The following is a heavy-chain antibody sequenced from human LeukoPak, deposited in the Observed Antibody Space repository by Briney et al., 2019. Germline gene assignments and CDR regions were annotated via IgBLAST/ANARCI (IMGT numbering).Heavy chain of an antibody. J-gene: IGHJ3*02. Sequence: GASVKVSCKASGYTFTSYDINWVRQATGQGLEWMGWMNPNSGDTGYAQKFQGRVTMTRNTSISTAYMELSSLRSEDTAVYYCARFGRSLGAFDIWGQGTMVTVSS. D-gene: IGHD3-16*01. V-gene: IGHV1-8*01. CDR3: ARFGRSLGAFDI. CDR2: MNPNSGDT. CDR1: GYTFTSYD.